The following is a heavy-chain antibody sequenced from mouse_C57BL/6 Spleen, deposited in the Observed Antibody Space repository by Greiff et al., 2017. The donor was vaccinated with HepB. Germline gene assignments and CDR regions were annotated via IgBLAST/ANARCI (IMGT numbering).Heavy chain of an antibody. D-gene: IGHD1-1*01. J-gene: IGHJ1*03. Sequence: QVQLKQPGAELVRPGSSVKLSCKASGYTFTSYWMDWVKQRPGQGLEWIGNIYPSDSETHYNQKFKDKATLTVDKSSSTAYMQLSSLTSEDSAVYYCALYYGSSYGYFDVWGTGTTVTVSS. CDR3: ALYYGSSYGYFDV. CDR1: GYTFTSYW. V-gene: IGHV1-61*01. CDR2: IYPSDSET.